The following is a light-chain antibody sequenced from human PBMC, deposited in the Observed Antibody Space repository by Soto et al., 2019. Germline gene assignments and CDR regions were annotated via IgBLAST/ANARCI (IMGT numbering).Light chain of an antibody. CDR1: SRDVGGY. CDR2: EVS. Sequence: QSALTQPASMSGSPGQSITISCTGTSRDVGGYVSWYQQHPGKAPKLMIYEVSNRPSGVSNRFSGSKSGNTASLTISGLQAEDEADYYCRSYTSSNTVVFGGGTKLTVL. CDR3: RSYTSSNTVV. V-gene: IGLV2-14*01. J-gene: IGLJ2*01.